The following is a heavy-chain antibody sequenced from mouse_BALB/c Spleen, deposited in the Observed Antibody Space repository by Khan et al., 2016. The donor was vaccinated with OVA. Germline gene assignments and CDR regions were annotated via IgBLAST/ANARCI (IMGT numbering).Heavy chain of an antibody. Sequence: LVKTGASVKISCKTSGYSFTGYYIHWVKQSHGKSLEWIGYISCYNGATTYNQKFKGKATITVDTSSSTAYMQLNSLTSEDSAVYNCASTHVLWLYGMDDWGQGTSVTVSS. V-gene: IGHV1S34*01. J-gene: IGHJ4*01. CDR3: ASTHVLWLYGMDD. CDR1: GYSFTGYY. D-gene: IGHD2-2*01. CDR2: ISCYNGAT.